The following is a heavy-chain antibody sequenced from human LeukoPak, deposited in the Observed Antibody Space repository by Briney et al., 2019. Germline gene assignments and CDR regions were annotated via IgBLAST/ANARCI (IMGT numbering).Heavy chain of an antibody. D-gene: IGHD6-13*01. V-gene: IGHV4-34*01. CDR1: GGSISSYY. Sequence: TTSETLSLTCTVSGGSISSYYWSWIRQPPGKGLEWIGEINHSGSTNYNPSLKSRVTISVDTSKNQFSLKLSSVTAADTAVYYCARGQDSWYRYNWFDPWGQGTLVTVSS. CDR3: ARGQDSWYRYNWFDP. J-gene: IGHJ5*02. CDR2: INHSGST.